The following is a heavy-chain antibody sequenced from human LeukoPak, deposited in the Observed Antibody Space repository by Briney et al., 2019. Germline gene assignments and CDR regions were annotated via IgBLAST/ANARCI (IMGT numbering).Heavy chain of an antibody. J-gene: IGHJ4*02. CDR1: GFPFSSYA. CDR3: AKEVYSGDRD. D-gene: IGHD5-12*01. Sequence: GGSLRLPCEASGFPFSSYAMSWGRQAPGKGRGWVSGVCGCGGSTYYEDSVKGQCTISRDKSKKNRYLQMKSLRAEDTAIYYCAKEVYSGDRDWGQGTLVTVS. CDR2: VCGCGGST. V-gene: IGHV3-23*01.